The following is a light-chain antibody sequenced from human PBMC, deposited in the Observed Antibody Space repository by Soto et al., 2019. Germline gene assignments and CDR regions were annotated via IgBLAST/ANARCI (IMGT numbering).Light chain of an antibody. CDR1: RGVGSR. J-gene: IGKJ2*01. Sequence: DIQVTQSPSSLTASIGERDTNTCRASRGVGSRLNWYQQKPGKASALLIYDATDLQTGVPSRFRGRGSGTDFTLTITSLQPEDVATYYCQHSFGTPPYTFGQGTRL. CDR3: QHSFGTPPYT. V-gene: IGKV1-39*01. CDR2: DAT.